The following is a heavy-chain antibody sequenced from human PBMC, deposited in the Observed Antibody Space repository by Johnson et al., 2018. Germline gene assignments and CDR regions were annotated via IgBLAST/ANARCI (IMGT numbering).Heavy chain of an antibody. V-gene: IGHV3-23*04. CDR1: GFTFSNFD. CDR3: GKLGSSSLPAGV. D-gene: IGHD6-6*01. J-gene: IGHJ6*04. CDR2: IIASGSRT. Sequence: VQLVESGGGLVQPGGSLRLSCAGSGFTFSNFDMRWVRQAPGKGLEWVSGIIASGSRTDYADSVEGRFTISRDNSKNTVYRQMKSLRADDPAVYYGGKLGSSSLPAGVWGKGTTVTVSS.